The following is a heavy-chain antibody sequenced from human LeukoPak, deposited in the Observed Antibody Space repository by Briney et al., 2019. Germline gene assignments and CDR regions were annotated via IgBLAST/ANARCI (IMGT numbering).Heavy chain of an antibody. CDR2: IYSGGST. D-gene: IGHD4-17*01. CDR1: GFTVSSNY. J-gene: IGHJ4*02. V-gene: IGHV3-66*02. CDR3: ARDHMTTVTQYYFDY. Sequence: PGGSLRLSCAASGFTVSSNYMSWVRQAPGKGLEWVSVIYSGGSTYYADSVKGRFTISRDNSKNTLYLQMNSLRAEDTAVYYCARDHMTTVTQYYFDYWGQGNLVTVSS.